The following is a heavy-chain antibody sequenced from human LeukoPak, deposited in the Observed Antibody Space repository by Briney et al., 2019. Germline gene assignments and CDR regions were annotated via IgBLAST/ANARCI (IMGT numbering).Heavy chain of an antibody. CDR1: GGSISSYY. J-gene: IGHJ4*02. D-gene: IGHD6-13*01. Sequence: SETLSLTCTVSGGSISSYYWSWIRQPPGKGLEWIGYIYYSGSTNYNPSLKSRVTISVDTSKNQFSLKLSSVTAADTAVYYCARDPLEAAAGTNWGQGTLVTVSS. CDR2: IYYSGST. V-gene: IGHV4-59*01. CDR3: ARDPLEAAAGTN.